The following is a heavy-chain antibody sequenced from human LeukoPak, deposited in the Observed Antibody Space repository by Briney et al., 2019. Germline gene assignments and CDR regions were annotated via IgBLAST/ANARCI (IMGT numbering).Heavy chain of an antibody. CDR2: IIPIFGIA. Sequence: GSSVKVSCKASGGTFSSYAISWVRQAPGQGLEWVGRIIPIFGIANYAQKFQGRVTITADKSTSTAYMELSSLRSEDTAVYYCARRVGSSPDYYYGMDVWGQGTTVTVSS. V-gene: IGHV1-69*04. CDR3: ARRVGSSPDYYYGMDV. CDR1: GGTFSSYA. D-gene: IGHD6-6*01. J-gene: IGHJ6*02.